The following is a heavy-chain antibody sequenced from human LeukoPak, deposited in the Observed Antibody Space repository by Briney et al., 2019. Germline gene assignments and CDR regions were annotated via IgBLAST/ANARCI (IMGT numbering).Heavy chain of an antibody. D-gene: IGHD4-17*01. CDR2: IIWNGGST. CDR3: ARERERGRTTVTTGGGFDY. V-gene: IGHV3-20*04. CDR1: GFTFDDYG. Sequence: GGSLRLSCAASGFTFDDYGMSWARQAPGKGLEWVSGIIWNGGSTGYADSVKGRFTISRDNAKNSLYLQMNSLRAEDTALYYCARERERGRTTVTTGGGFDYWGQGTLVTVFS. J-gene: IGHJ4*02.